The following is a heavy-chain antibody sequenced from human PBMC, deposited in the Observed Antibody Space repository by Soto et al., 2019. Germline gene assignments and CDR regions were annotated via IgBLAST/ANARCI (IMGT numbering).Heavy chain of an antibody. J-gene: IGHJ6*02. V-gene: IGHV1-3*01. Sequence: GASVKVSCKASGYTFTSYGIHWVRQAPGQRLEWTGWINAGNGNTKYSEKFQGRATITRDTSASTAYLELSSLRSEDTALYYCAREPNDSSAYYHHYYYGMDVWGQGTTVTVSS. CDR3: AREPNDSSAYYHHYYYGMDV. D-gene: IGHD3-22*01. CDR2: INAGNGNT. CDR1: GYTFTSYG.